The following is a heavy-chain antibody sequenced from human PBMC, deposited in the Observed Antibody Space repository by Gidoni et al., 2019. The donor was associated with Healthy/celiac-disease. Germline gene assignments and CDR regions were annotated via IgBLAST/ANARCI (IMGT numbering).Heavy chain of an antibody. J-gene: IGHJ4*02. Sequence: QVQLVESGGGVVQPGRSLRLSCAASGFPFSSYAMHWVRQAPGKGLEWVAVISYDGSNKYYADSVKGRFTISRDNSKNTLYLQMNSLRAEDTAVYYCASPTGLHSGSPRGGIDYWGQGTLVTVSS. V-gene: IGHV3-30*04. CDR1: GFPFSSYA. CDR3: ASPTGLHSGSPRGGIDY. CDR2: ISYDGSNK. D-gene: IGHD3-22*01.